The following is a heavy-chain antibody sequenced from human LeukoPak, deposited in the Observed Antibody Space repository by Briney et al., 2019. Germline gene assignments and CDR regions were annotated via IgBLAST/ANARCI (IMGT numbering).Heavy chain of an antibody. CDR2: IYYSGST. CDR3: ASYGTYYYDREGFDS. CDR1: GGSMSSYS. J-gene: IGHJ5*01. D-gene: IGHD3-22*01. V-gene: IGHV4-59*01. Sequence: SETLSLSCTVSGGSMSSYSWSWIRQPPGKGLEWIGYIYYSGSTNYNPSLKSRVTISVDTSKNQFSLKLSSVTAADTAVYYCASYGTYYYDREGFDSWGQGTLVTVSS.